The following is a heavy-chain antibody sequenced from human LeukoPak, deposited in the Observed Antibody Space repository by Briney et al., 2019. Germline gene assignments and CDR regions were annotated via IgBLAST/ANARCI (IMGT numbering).Heavy chain of an antibody. CDR1: GGSFRGYS. CDR3: AAVLDGYKTFDQ. Sequence: SGTLSLTCAVYGGSFRGYSWNWIPQPPGKGLERIGEINQSGRAKYNPSLKSRVTISLETSNNAFSLKVSSVTAADTAVYYCAAVLDGYKTFDQWGQGTLVTVSS. CDR2: INQSGRA. V-gene: IGHV4-34*01. J-gene: IGHJ4*02. D-gene: IGHD5-24*01.